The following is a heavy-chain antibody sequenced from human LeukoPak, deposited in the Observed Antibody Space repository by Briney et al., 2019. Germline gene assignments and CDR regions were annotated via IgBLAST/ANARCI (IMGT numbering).Heavy chain of an antibody. D-gene: IGHD6-19*01. CDR2: IYSGGST. V-gene: IGHV3-66*01. J-gene: IGHJ4*02. CDR1: EFSVGSNY. Sequence: GGSLRLSCAASEFSVGSNYMTWVRQAPGKGLEWVSLIYSGGSTYYADSVKGRFTISRDNSKNTLYLQMNSLRAEDTAVYYCARAGYSGWYYFDYWGQGTLVTVSS. CDR3: ARAGYSGWYYFDY.